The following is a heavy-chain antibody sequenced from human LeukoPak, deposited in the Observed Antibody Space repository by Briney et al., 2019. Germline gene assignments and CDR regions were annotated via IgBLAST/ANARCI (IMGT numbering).Heavy chain of an antibody. V-gene: IGHV3-64*01. J-gene: IGHJ4*02. CDR1: GFTFSRYS. CDR2: ISNNGGST. CDR3: ARTSIAAREADY. D-gene: IGHD6-6*01. Sequence: GGSLRLSCAASGFTFSRYSMHWVRQAPGKGLEYVSAISNNGGSTYYTKSVKGRFTISRDNSKNTLYLQMGSLRAEDMAVYYCARTSIAAREADYWGQGTLVTVSS.